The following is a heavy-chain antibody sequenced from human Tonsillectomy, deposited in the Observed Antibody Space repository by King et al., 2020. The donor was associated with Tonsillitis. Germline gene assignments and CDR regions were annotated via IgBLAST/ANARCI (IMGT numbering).Heavy chain of an antibody. CDR3: TRGPGGLTKLNPGQDY. CDR1: GFTFGDYA. CDR2: IRSKAYGGTT. Sequence: QLVQSGGVSVQPGRSLRLSCTASGFTFGDYAMNWVRQAPGKGLEWVGFIRSKAYGGTTEYAASVKSRFTISRDDSKSIAYLQMNSLISEDTAVYYCTRGPGGLTKLNPGQDYWGQGTLVTVSS. J-gene: IGHJ4*02. V-gene: IGHV3-49*04. D-gene: IGHD3-10*01.